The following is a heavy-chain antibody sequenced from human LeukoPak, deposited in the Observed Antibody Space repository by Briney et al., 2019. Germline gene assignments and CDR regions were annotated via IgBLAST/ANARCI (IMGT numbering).Heavy chain of an antibody. CDR2: ISWNSGNI. J-gene: IGHJ4*02. CDR3: AVVPAAIRDDY. Sequence: GRSLRLSCAASGFTFDDYAMHWVRHAPGKGLEWVSGISWNSGNINYADSVKGRFTISRDNAKNSLYLQMNSLRAEDTAVYYCAVVPAAIRDDYWGQGTLVTVSS. D-gene: IGHD2-2*02. CDR1: GFTFDDYA. V-gene: IGHV3-9*01.